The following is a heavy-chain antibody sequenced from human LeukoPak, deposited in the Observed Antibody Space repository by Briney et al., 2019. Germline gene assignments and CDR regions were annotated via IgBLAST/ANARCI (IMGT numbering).Heavy chain of an antibody. CDR1: GFTFSSYG. V-gene: IGHV3-33*01. J-gene: IGHJ4*02. Sequence: GGSLRLSCAASGFTFSSYGMHWVRQAPGKGLEWVAVIWYDGSNKYYADSVKGRFTISRDNSKNTLYLQMNSLRAEDTAVYYCARDRVYCSGGSYAPYYDYWGQGTLVTVSS. D-gene: IGHD2-15*01. CDR2: IWYDGSNK. CDR3: ARDRVYCSGGSYAPYYDY.